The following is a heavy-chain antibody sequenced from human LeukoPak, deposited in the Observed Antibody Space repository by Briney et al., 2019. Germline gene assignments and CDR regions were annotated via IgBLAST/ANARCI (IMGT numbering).Heavy chain of an antibody. V-gene: IGHV3-9*01. CDR1: GFTFDDYA. CDR2: ISWNSGSI. CDR3: ARASGGRGTAP. D-gene: IGHD1-1*01. J-gene: IGHJ5*02. Sequence: PGRSLRLSCAASGFTFDDYAMHWVRQAPGKDQEWVSGISWNSGSIGYADSVKGRFTISRDNAKNALYLQMNSLRAEDTAVYYCARASGGRGTAPWGQATLVTVSS.